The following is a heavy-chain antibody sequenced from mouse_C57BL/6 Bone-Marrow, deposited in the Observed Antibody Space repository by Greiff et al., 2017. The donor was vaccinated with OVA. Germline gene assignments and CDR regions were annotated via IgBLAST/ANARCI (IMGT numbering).Heavy chain of an antibody. V-gene: IGHV1-5*01. D-gene: IGHD1-1*01. Sequence: EVQLQQSGTVLARPGASVKMSCKTSGYTFTSYWMHWVKQRPGQGLEWIGAIYPGNSDTSYNQKFKGKAKLTAVTSASTAYMELSSLTNEDSAVYYCTRYLTTVVAADYWGQGTTLTVSS. CDR3: TRYLTTVVAADY. CDR2: IYPGNSDT. CDR1: GYTFTSYW. J-gene: IGHJ2*01.